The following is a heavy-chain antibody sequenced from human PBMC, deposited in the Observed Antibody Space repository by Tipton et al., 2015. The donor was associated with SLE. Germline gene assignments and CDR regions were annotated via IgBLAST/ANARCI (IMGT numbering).Heavy chain of an antibody. Sequence: QSGPEVKKPGASVTVSCKTSSHTFTNFPINWVRQAPGQGLEWMGRFSAYTSNTTYARKFQGRVTVTTDTSTSTAYMELRSLTSDATAVCYCAAHCGADCSSCGAFDIWGQGTMVTVSS. CDR3: AAHCGADCSSCGAFDI. D-gene: IGHD2-21*01. V-gene: IGHV1-18*01. CDR1: SHTFTNFP. CDR2: FSAYTSNT. J-gene: IGHJ3*02.